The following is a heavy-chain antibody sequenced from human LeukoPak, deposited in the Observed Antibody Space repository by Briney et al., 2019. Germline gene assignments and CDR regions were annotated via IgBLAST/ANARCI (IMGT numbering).Heavy chain of an antibody. Sequence: GGSLRLSCAASGFTFSSYDMNWVRQAPAKGLEWVSAISDSGGRTYYADSVQGRFTISRDNAKNSLYLQMNSLRAEDTGVYYCARDFTLLTGRGYWGQGTLVTVSS. CDR2: ISDSGGRT. V-gene: IGHV3-23*01. D-gene: IGHD1-26*01. J-gene: IGHJ4*02. CDR3: ARDFTLLTGRGY. CDR1: GFTFSSYD.